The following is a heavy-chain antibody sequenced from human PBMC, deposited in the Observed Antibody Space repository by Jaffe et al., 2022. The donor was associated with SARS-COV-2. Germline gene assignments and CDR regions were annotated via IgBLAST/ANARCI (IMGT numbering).Heavy chain of an antibody. J-gene: IGHJ3*01. CDR3: ARLSAKAFDV. CDR2: IYPADSET. V-gene: IGHV5-51*01. Sequence: EVQLVQSRAEVKKPGESLKISCTGSGYSFTSNWIGWARQTPGQGLEWMGIIYPADSETKYSPSFQGQVTISADHAISTTYLQWSSLKASDTAMYYCARLSAKAFDVWGQGTMVNVSS. D-gene: IGHD6-25*01. CDR1: GYSFTSNW.